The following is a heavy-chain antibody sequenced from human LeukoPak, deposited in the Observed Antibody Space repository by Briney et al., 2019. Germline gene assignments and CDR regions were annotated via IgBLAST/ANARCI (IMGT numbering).Heavy chain of an antibody. J-gene: IGHJ6*04. D-gene: IGHD3-16*01. CDR2: TGSGTFT. CDR3: ARGSYDYVWGSYTFHV. Sequence: TGSGTFTDYADSVRGRFTISRDNAKNSLYLQMNSLRAEDTAVYYCARGSYDYVWGSYTFHVWGKGTTVTVSS. V-gene: IGHV3-11*06.